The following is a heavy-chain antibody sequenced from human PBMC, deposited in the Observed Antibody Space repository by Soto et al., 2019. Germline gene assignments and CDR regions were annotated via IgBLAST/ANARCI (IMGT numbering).Heavy chain of an antibody. D-gene: IGHD3-10*01. Sequence: QVQLAQSGAEVKKRGSSVKVSCRVSGGTFNNYDISWVRQAPGEGLEWMGGIIPAFGTPKYAQRFQDRVTISADVYAATAYMELTSLRADDTAVYYCARDTREITRVRGVIPYYIYHMDVWGPRTPVAVSS. V-gene: IGHV1-69*01. CDR3: ARDTREITRVRGVIPYYIYHMDV. CDR1: GGTFNNYD. J-gene: IGHJ6*02. CDR2: IIPAFGTP.